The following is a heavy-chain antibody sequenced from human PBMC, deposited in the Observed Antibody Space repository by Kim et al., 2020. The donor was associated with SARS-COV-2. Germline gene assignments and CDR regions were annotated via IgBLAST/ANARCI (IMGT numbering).Heavy chain of an antibody. D-gene: IGHD2-2*01. CDR1: GYTFTSYA. V-gene: IGHV7-4-1*02. CDR3: ARGYCSSTSCSPRLVAANDY. CDR2: INTNTGNP. Sequence: ASVKVSCKASGYTFTSYAMNWVRQAPGQGLEWMGWINTNTGNPTYAQGFTGRFVFSLDTSVSTAYLQISSLKAEDTAVYYCARGYCSSTSCSPRLVAANDYWGQGTLVTVSS. J-gene: IGHJ4*02.